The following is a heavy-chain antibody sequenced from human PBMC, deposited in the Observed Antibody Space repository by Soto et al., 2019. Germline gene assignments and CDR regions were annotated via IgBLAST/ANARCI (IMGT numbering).Heavy chain of an antibody. CDR2: IFWDDDK. Sequence: QITLKESGPTLVKPTQTLTLTCTFSGFSLSTSGVGVGWIRQPPGKALEWLALIFWDDDKRYSPSLNSRLSITKGTSKNQVVLTMTNMDPVDAATYYCTHHGYYSYGMDVWGQGTTVTVSS. CDR3: THHGYYSYGMDV. CDR1: GFSLSTSGVG. V-gene: IGHV2-5*02. J-gene: IGHJ6*02.